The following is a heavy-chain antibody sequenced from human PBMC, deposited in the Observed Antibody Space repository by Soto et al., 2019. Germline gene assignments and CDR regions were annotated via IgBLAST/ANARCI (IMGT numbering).Heavy chain of an antibody. V-gene: IGHV1-3*01. CDR2: INAGNGNT. J-gene: IGHJ4*02. CDR1: GYTFTSYA. Sequence: QVQLVQSGAEVKKPGASVKVSCKASGYTFTSYAMHWVRQAPGQRLEWMGWINAGNGNTKYSQNLQGRVTITRDTYASTAYMELSSLRSEATAVYYCERSIRLAGDYWGQGTLVTVSS. CDR3: ERSIRLAGDY.